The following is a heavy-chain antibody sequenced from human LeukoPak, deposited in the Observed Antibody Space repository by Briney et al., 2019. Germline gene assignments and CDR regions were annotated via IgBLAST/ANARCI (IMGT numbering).Heavy chain of an antibody. CDR3: ARAGYDFWSGYYNPYYYYYMDV. Sequence: ASVKVSCKASGYTFTGYYMHWVRQAPGQGLEWMGWINPNSGGTNYAQKFQGRVTITADKSTSTAYMELSSLRSEDTAVYYCARAGYDFWSGYYNPYYYYYMDVWGKGTTVTVSS. J-gene: IGHJ6*03. CDR1: GYTFTGYY. V-gene: IGHV1-2*02. D-gene: IGHD3-3*01. CDR2: INPNSGGT.